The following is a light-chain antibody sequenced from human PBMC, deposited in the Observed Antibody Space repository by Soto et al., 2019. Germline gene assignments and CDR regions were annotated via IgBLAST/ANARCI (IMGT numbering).Light chain of an antibody. CDR2: GAS. Sequence: AIQMTQSPSSLSASVGDRVTLACRASQGIRNELGWYQQKPGKAPKLLVYGASNLQSGVPSRFSGSGSGTDFTLTISSLQPEDFATYYCLQDYNYPYTFGQGTKLEIK. CDR1: QGIRNE. V-gene: IGKV1-6*01. CDR3: LQDYNYPYT. J-gene: IGKJ2*01.